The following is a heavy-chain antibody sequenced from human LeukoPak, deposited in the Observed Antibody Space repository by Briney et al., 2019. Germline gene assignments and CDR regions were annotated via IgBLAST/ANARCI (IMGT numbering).Heavy chain of an antibody. J-gene: IGHJ6*02. Sequence: ASVKVSCKASGYTFTSYGISWVRQAPGQGLEWMGWISAYNGNTNYAQKLQGRVTMTTDTSTSTAYMELRSLRSDDTAVYYCARDVSGSYWYYYYGMDVWGQGTTVTVSS. CDR3: ARDVSGSYWYYYYGMDV. D-gene: IGHD1-26*01. CDR1: GYTFTSYG. V-gene: IGHV1-18*01. CDR2: ISAYNGNT.